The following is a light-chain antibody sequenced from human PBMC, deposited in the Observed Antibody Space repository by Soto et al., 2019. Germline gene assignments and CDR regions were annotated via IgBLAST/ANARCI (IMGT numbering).Light chain of an antibody. Sequence: IVLTQSPGTLSLSPGERATLSCRASQSVSSSYLAWYQQKPGQPPRLLISGASSRATGIPDRFSGSGSGTDFTLTISRLEPEDFAVYYCQHYDASQWTFGQGTKVDIK. CDR2: GAS. CDR3: QHYDASQWT. J-gene: IGKJ1*01. V-gene: IGKV3-20*01. CDR1: QSVSSSY.